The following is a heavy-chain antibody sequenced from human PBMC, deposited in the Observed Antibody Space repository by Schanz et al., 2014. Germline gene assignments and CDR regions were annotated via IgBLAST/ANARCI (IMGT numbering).Heavy chain of an antibody. Sequence: QLQLQESGPGLVNPSETLSLTCNVSGDSIRSYYWSWIRQHPGKGLEWIGYIYDGGSTYYNPSLKSRVTRSVDTSKNQFSLRLSSVTAADTAVYYCARARSWPDYWGQGTLVTVSS. J-gene: IGHJ4*02. CDR2: IYDGGST. CDR3: ARARSWPDY. V-gene: IGHV4-31*03. D-gene: IGHD6-13*01. CDR1: GDSIRSYY.